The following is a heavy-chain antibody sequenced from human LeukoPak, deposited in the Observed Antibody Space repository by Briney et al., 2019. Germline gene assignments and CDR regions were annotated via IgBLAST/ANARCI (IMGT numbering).Heavy chain of an antibody. CDR1: GFTFDNYA. Sequence: GGSLRLSCAASGFTFDNYAMGWVRQAPGKGLEWVSGISGTGGSRYYADSVKGRFTISRDNSKNTLSLQMNSLRVEDTAIYYCAKKYYYDGSGSLPHDAFDIWGQGTMVTVSS. CDR2: ISGTGGSR. J-gene: IGHJ3*02. CDR3: AKKYYYDGSGSLPHDAFDI. V-gene: IGHV3-23*01. D-gene: IGHD3-22*01.